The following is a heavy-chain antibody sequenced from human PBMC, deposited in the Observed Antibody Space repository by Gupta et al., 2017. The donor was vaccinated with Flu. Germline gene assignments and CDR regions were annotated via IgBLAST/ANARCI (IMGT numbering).Heavy chain of an antibody. CDR1: GYTSTSYY. V-gene: IGHV1-46*01. CDR3: ARDWWEPPHSLYYYDGMDV. Sequence: QVQLVQSGAEVKKPGASVKVSCKASGYTSTSYYMHWVRQAPGQGLEWMGIINPSGGSTSYAQKFQGRVTMARDTSTSTVYMELSSLRSEDTAVYYCARDWWEPPHSLYYYDGMDVWGQGTTGTVAS. J-gene: IGHJ6*02. CDR2: INPSGGST. D-gene: IGHD1-26*01.